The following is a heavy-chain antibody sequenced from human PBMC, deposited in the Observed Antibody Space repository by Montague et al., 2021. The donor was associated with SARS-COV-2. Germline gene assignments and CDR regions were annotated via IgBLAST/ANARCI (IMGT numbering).Heavy chain of an antibody. CDR3: ARDSRYSLSWSFDY. D-gene: IGHD6-13*01. CDR2: TYYRSKWYY. J-gene: IGHJ4*02. V-gene: IGHV6-1*01. Sequence: CAISGDSVSSNTAAWNWIRQSPSRGLEWLGRTYYRSKWYYDYAVSAKSRMTISPDTSKNQFSLQLSSVTPEDRAVYYRARDSRYSLSWSFDYWGQGTLVTVSS. CDR1: GDSVSSNTAA.